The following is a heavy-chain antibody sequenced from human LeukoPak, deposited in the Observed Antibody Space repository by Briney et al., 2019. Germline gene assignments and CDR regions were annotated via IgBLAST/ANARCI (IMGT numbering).Heavy chain of an antibody. V-gene: IGHV4-4*07. CDR1: GGSISGYY. D-gene: IGHD5-24*01. J-gene: IGHJ4*02. CDR2: IYTSGST. CDR3: ARVRGDVYTVFDY. Sequence: PSETLSLTCTVSGGSISGYYWSWIRQPAGKGLEYIGRIYTSGSTNYNPSLKSRVTISVDTSKNQFSLKLSSVTAADTAVYYCARVRGDVYTVFDYWGQGILVTVSS.